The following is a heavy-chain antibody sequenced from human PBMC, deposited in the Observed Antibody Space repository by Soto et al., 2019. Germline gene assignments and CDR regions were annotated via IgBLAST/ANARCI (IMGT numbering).Heavy chain of an antibody. Sequence: QVQLVESGGGVVQPGMSLRLSCAASGFTFSSYAMHFVLQAPGKGLEWVAFISYHGSNKYYADSVKGRFTISRDNSKKTMYRQMNSLRAEALAVYYYARDQGSTKWGGTANWLDPWGQGTLVTVSS. J-gene: IGHJ5*02. CDR1: GFTFSSYA. V-gene: IGHV3-30-3*01. CDR2: ISYHGSNK. CDR3: ARDQGSTKWGGTANWLDP. D-gene: IGHD2-2*01.